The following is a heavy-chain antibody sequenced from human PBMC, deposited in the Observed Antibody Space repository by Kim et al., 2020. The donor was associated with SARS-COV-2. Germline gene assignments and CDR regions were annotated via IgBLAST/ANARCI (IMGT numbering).Heavy chain of an antibody. CDR3: ARGGRADY. J-gene: IGHJ4*02. CDR2: IKPDGSDK. CDR1: GFALSSYW. Sequence: GGSLRLSCAASGFALSSYWMSWARQAPGKGLEWVANIKPDGSDKNYVDSVKGRFAISRDNAKNSLYLQMHSLRVEDTAVYYCARGGRADYWGQGNLVTVS. V-gene: IGHV3-7*01. D-gene: IGHD3-16*01.